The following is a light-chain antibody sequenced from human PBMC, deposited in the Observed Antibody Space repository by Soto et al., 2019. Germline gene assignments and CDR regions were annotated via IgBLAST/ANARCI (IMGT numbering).Light chain of an antibody. J-gene: IGKJ2*01. Sequence: EIVLTQSPATLSLSPGERAALSCRASQSVSNYLAWYQQKPGQAPRLLIYDASNRATGIPARFSGSGSGTDFTLTISSLEPEDFAVYYCQQRSNWPRFTFGQGTKVEIK. V-gene: IGKV3-11*01. CDR1: QSVSNY. CDR3: QQRSNWPRFT. CDR2: DAS.